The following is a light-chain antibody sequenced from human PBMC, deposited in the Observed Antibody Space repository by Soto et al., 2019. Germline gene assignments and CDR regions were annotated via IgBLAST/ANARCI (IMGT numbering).Light chain of an antibody. CDR2: GAS. CDR3: QQYGSSAPIT. CDR1: QSVSSN. Sequence: EIVMTQSPATLSVSPGDRATLSCRASQSVSSNLAWYQHRPGQAPRLLIYGASIRATGIPDRFSGSGSGTDFTLTISRLEPEDFALYYCQQYGSSAPITFGQGTRLESK. V-gene: IGKV3-20*01. J-gene: IGKJ5*01.